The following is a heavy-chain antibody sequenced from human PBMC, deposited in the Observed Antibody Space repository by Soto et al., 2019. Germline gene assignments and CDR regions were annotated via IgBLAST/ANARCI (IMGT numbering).Heavy chain of an antibody. V-gene: IGHV2-5*01. D-gene: IGHD1-1*01. J-gene: IGHJ3*02. CDR2: VYLNDDK. Sequence: SGPTLVNPTQTLTLTCTLSGISLSTSGVGLGWIRQTPGKALEWLALVYLNDDKHYSPALKSRLTITKDTSKNQAILTMTNMDPVDTATYYCARGLATLPVFALDIWGQGTVVTVS. CDR3: ARGLATLPVFALDI. CDR1: GISLSTSGVG.